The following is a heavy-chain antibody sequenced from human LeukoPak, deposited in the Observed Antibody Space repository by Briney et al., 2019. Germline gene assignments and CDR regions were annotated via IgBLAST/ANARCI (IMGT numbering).Heavy chain of an antibody. CDR2: IYYSGST. CDR3: ARVRIQLWPTYFDY. Sequence: SETLSLTCTVSGGSINRSNYYWGWIRQSPGKGLEWIGSIYYSGSTYYNPSLKSRVTISVNTSKNQFSLKLSSVTAADTAVYYCARVRIQLWPTYFDYWGQGTLVTVSS. CDR1: GGSINRSNYY. J-gene: IGHJ4*02. D-gene: IGHD5-18*01. V-gene: IGHV4-39*07.